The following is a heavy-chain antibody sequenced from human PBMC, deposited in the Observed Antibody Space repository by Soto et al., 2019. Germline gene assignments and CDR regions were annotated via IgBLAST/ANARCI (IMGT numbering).Heavy chain of an antibody. J-gene: IGHJ6*02. CDR3: ARAIKSSGWDLYYYYYGMDV. D-gene: IGHD6-19*01. Sequence: GESLKISCAASGFTFSSYAMHWVRQAPGKGLEWVAVISYDGSNKYYADSVKGRFTISSDNSKNQLYLQMKSLRAEDTAVYYCARAIKSSGWDLYYYYYGMDVWGQGTTVTVFS. CDR2: ISYDGSNK. CDR1: GFTFSSYA. V-gene: IGHV3-30-3*01.